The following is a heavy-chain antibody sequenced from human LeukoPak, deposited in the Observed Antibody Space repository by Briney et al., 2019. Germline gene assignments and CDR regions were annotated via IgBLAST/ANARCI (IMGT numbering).Heavy chain of an antibody. CDR3: ARETPDSSGWD. V-gene: IGHV3-21*01. J-gene: IGHJ4*02. D-gene: IGHD6-19*01. Sequence: GESRRLSCAASGFTFGTYAMSWVRQPPGKGLEWVSSIDSSSGYISYADSVKGRFTISRDNAKNSLYLQMNSLRAEDTAVYYCARETPDSSGWDWGQGTLVTVSS. CDR2: IDSSSGYI. CDR1: GFTFGTYA.